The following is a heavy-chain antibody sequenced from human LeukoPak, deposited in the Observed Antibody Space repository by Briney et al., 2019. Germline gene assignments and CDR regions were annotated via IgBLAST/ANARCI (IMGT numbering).Heavy chain of an antibody. Sequence: ASVKVSCKASGYTXTGYYIHWVRQAPGQGLEWMGRISPNSGATNYAQKFQGRVTMTRDTSFSTAYMELSGLTSDDTAVYYCARDGYSYDNWGQGTLVTVSS. J-gene: IGHJ4*02. V-gene: IGHV1-2*02. CDR2: ISPNSGAT. D-gene: IGHD5-18*01. CDR3: ARDGYSYDN. CDR1: GYTXTGYY.